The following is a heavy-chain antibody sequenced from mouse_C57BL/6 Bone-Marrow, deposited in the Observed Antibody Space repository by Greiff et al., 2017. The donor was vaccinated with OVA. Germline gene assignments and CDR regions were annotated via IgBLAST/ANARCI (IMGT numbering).Heavy chain of an antibody. CDR3: ARNSGLLLRSLMDY. D-gene: IGHD1-1*01. J-gene: IGHJ4*01. CDR1: GFSLTSYA. V-gene: IGHV2-9-1*01. CDR2: IWTGGGT. Sequence: VQLKESGPGLVAPSQSLSITCTVSGFSLTSYAISWVRQPPGKDLEWLGVIWTGGGTNYNSALKSRLSISKDNSKSQVFLKMNSLQTDDTARYYCARNSGLLLRSLMDYWGQGTSVTVSS.